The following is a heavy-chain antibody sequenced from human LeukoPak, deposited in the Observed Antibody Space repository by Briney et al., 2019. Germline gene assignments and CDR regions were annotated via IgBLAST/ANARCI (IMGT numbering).Heavy chain of an antibody. V-gene: IGHV1-2*02. CDR2: INPNSGGT. CDR1: GYTFTGYY. J-gene: IGHJ4*02. CDR3: ARADYSSSWYNPFDY. D-gene: IGHD6-13*01. Sequence: ASVKVSCKASGYTFTGYYMHWVRQAPGQGLEWMGWINPNSGGTNYAQKFQGRVTMTRDTSISTAYMELSRLRSDDTAVYYCARADYSSSWYNPFDYWGQGTLVTVSP.